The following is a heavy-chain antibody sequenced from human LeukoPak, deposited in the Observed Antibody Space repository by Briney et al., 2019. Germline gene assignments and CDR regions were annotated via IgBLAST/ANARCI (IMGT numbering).Heavy chain of an antibody. CDR1: GGSISSYY. Sequence: SETLSLTCTVSGGSISSYYWSWIRQPPGKGLEWIGYIYYSGSTNYNPSLKSRVTISVDTSKNQFSLKLSSVTAADTAVYYCARVSSVRTDFDYWGQGTLVTVSS. J-gene: IGHJ4*02. V-gene: IGHV4-59*01. CDR3: ARVSSVRTDFDY. CDR2: IYYSGST.